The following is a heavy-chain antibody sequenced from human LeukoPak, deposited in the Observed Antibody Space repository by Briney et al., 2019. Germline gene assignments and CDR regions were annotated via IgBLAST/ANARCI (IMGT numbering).Heavy chain of an antibody. CDR2: ISGSGGST. CDR1: GFTFSSYG. V-gene: IGHV3-23*01. CDR3: SRDPRVLDY. J-gene: IGHJ4*02. Sequence: GGSLRLSCAASGFTFSSYGMSWVRQAPGKGLEWVSAISGSGGSTYYADSVKGRFTISRDNSKNTLYLQTDSLRAEDTAVYYCSRDPRVLDYWGQGTLVTVSS.